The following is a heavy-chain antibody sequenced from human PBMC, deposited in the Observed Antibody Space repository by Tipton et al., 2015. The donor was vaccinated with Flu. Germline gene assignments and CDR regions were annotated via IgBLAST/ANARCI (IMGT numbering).Heavy chain of an antibody. V-gene: IGHV4-34*01. D-gene: IGHD6-6*01. CDR3: ARVGGSSSSYYYYYYMDV. J-gene: IGHJ6*03. Sequence: TLSLTCAVYGGSFSGYYWSWIRQPPGKGLEWIGEINHSGSTNYNPSLKSRVTISVDTSKNQFSLKLSSVTAADTAVYYCARVGGSSSSYYYYYYMDVWGKGTTVTVSS. CDR2: INHSGST. CDR1: GGSFSGYY.